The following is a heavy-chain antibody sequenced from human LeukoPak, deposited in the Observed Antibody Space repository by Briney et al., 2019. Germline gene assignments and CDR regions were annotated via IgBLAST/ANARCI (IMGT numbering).Heavy chain of an antibody. Sequence: SETLSLTCTVSGGSISSSSYYWGWIRQPPGKGLEWIGSIYYSGSTYYNPSLKSRVTISVDTSKNQFSLKLSSVTAADTAVYYCARADTAMADYWGQGTLVTVSS. V-gene: IGHV4-39*07. CDR3: ARADTAMADY. CDR2: IYYSGST. D-gene: IGHD5-18*01. J-gene: IGHJ4*02. CDR1: GGSISSSSYY.